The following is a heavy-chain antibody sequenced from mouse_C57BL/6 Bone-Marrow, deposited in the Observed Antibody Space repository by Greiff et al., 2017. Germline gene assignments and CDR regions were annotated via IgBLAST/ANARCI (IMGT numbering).Heavy chain of an antibody. CDR2: ISNLAYSI. CDR3: ARQGREQLRLFYAMDY. J-gene: IGHJ4*01. D-gene: IGHD3-2*02. CDR1: GFTFSDYG. V-gene: IGHV5-15*01. Sequence: EVKVVESGGGLVQPGGSLKLSCAASGFTFSDYGMAWVRQAPRKGPEWVAFISNLAYSIYYADTVTGRFTISRENAKNTLYLEMSSLRSEDTAMYYCARQGREQLRLFYAMDYWGQGTSVTVSS.